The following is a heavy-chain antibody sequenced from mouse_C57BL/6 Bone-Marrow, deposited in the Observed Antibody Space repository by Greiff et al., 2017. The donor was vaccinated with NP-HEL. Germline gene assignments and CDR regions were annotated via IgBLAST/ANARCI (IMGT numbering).Heavy chain of an antibody. V-gene: IGHV1-26*01. CDR3: ARDYGSSFDY. CDR1: GYTFTDYY. D-gene: IGHD1-1*01. Sequence: VQLKQSGPELVKPGASVKISCKASGYTFTDYYMNWVKQSHGQSLEWIGDINPNNGGTSYNQKFKGKATLTVDKSSSTAYMERRSLTSEDSAVYYCARDYGSSFDYWGQGTTLTVSS. J-gene: IGHJ2*01. CDR2: INPNNGGT.